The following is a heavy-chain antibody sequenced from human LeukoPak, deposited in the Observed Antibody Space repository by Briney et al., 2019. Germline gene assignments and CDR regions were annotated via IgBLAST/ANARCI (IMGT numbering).Heavy chain of an antibody. Sequence: GGSLRLSCAASGFTFSNYGMHWVRQAPGKGLEWVAIISYEALKKYYADSVKGRFTISRDNSRNTLYLEMNSLRAEDTAVYYCAKGSDYGSGVNRAYGMDVWGQGTTVAVSS. J-gene: IGHJ6*02. CDR2: ISYEALKK. CDR3: AKGSDYGSGVNRAYGMDV. V-gene: IGHV3-30*18. CDR1: GFTFSNYG. D-gene: IGHD3-10*01.